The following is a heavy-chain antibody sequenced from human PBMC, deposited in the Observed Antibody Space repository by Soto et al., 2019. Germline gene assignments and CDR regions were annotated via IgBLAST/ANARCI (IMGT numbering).Heavy chain of an antibody. V-gene: IGHV3-33*08. CDR1: GFTFSSYG. CDR3: ARGIAARPNYYYYYMDV. CDR2: IWYDGSNK. J-gene: IGHJ6*03. Sequence: GGSLRLSCAASGFTFSSYGMHWVRQAPGKGLEWVAVIWYDGSNKYYADSVKGRFTISRDNSKNTLYLQMNSLRAEDTAMYYCARGIAARPNYYYYYMDVWGKGTTVTVSS. D-gene: IGHD6-6*01.